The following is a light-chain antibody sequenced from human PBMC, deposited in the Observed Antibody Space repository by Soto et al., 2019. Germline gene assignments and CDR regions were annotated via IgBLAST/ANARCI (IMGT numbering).Light chain of an antibody. CDR2: GAS. CDR1: ETIGKN. J-gene: IGKJ5*01. V-gene: IGKV3-20*01. Sequence: EIVFTQSPATLSVSPGERATLSCRASETIGKNLAWYQQKPGQPPRLLVYGASSRATGIPDRFSGSGSGTDFTLTISTLEPEDFAVYYCQQYGSSPITFGQGTRLEIK. CDR3: QQYGSSPIT.